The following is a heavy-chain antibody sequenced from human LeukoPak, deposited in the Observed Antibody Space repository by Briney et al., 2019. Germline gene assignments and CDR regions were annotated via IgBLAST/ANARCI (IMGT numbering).Heavy chain of an antibody. V-gene: IGHV4-39*01. CDR2: IYDSEST. CDR3: ARGYGRSYSSSFYVGNWFDP. Sequence: SETLSLTCTVSGGSLSSRFYYWGWIRQPPGKGLEWIGSIYDSESTYYNPSLKSRVTISVDTSKNQFSLKLSSVTAADSAVYYCARGYGRSYSSSFYVGNWFDPWGQGTLVTVSS. CDR1: GGSLSSRFYY. D-gene: IGHD6-13*01. J-gene: IGHJ5*02.